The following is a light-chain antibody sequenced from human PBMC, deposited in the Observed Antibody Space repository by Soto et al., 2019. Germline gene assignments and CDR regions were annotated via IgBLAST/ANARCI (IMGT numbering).Light chain of an antibody. J-gene: IGKJ1*01. Sequence: DIQMTQSPSSLSASVGDRVTITCRASQGISNYLAWYQQQPGKVPKLLIYVASTLQSGVPSRFSGSVSGTDFTLTISSLQPEDVATDYCQKYNSAPWTFGQGTKVEIK. V-gene: IGKV1-27*01. CDR2: VAS. CDR1: QGISNY. CDR3: QKYNSAPWT.